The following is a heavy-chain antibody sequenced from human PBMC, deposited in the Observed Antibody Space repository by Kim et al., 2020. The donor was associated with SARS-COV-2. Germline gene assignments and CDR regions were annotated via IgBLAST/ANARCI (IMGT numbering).Heavy chain of an antibody. J-gene: IGHJ4*02. D-gene: IGHD3-22*01. CDR3: ARDSGYYVDY. CDR2: IYYSGST. V-gene: IGHV4-59*01. CDR1: GGSISTYY. Sequence: SETLSLTCTVSGGSISTYYWSWIRQPPGKELEWIGYIYYSGSTSYNPSLKSRVTMSVDTSTNHFSLKLTSLTAADTAVYYCARDSGYYVDYWGQGTLVTVSS.